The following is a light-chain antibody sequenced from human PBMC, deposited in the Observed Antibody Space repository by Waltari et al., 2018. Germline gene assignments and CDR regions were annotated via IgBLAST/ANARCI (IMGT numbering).Light chain of an antibody. CDR1: PSIGKY. CDR2: DAY. V-gene: IGKV3-20*01. Sequence: DIVLTQFPGTLSLSAGETATLSCRASPSIGKYLAWYQLRPGQAPRLLIYDAYIRAAGIPDRFSGSGSGTDFSLTISRLEPDDFAMYYCQHYVRLPVTFGQGTKVEIK. J-gene: IGKJ1*01. CDR3: QHYVRLPVT.